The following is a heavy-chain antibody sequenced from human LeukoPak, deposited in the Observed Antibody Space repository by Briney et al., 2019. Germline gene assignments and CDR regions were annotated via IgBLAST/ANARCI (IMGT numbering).Heavy chain of an antibody. CDR2: ISYDGSNK. J-gene: IGHJ4*02. Sequence: PGRSLRLSCAASGFTFSSYAMHWVRQAPGKGLEWVAVISYDGSNKYYADSVKGRFTISRDNSKNTLYLQMNSLRAEDTAVYYCAREQYSSRSSPLDYWGQGTLVTVSS. V-gene: IGHV3-30-3*01. D-gene: IGHD6-13*01. CDR3: AREQYSSRSSPLDY. CDR1: GFTFSSYA.